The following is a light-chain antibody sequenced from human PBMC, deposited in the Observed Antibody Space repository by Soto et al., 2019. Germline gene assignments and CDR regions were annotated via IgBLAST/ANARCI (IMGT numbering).Light chain of an antibody. CDR3: TSYAGSNIPVL. V-gene: IGLV2-8*01. CDR2: EVT. Sequence: QSVLTQPPSASGSPGQSVTISCTGASSDVGGYNFVSWYQQYPGKAPKLLIYEVTMRPSGVPDRFSGSKSGNTASLTVSGLQAEDEDDYYCTSYAGSNIPVLFGGGTQLTVL. J-gene: IGLJ3*02. CDR1: SSDVGGYNF.